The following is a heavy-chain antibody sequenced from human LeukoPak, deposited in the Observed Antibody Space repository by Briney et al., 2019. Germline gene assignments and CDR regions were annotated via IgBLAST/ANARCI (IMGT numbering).Heavy chain of an antibody. J-gene: IGHJ6*02. CDR1: GFTFSSYG. D-gene: IGHD2-15*01. CDR3: ARDQACSGSSCYLHYYYYNGMDV. Sequence: GGSLRLSCAASGFTFSSYGMHWVRQAPGKGLEWVSAISGSGGSTYYADSVKGRFTISRDNAKNSLYLQMNSLRSEDTAVYYCARDQACSGSSCYLHYYYYNGMDVWGQGTTVTVSS. CDR2: ISGSGGST. V-gene: IGHV3-23*01.